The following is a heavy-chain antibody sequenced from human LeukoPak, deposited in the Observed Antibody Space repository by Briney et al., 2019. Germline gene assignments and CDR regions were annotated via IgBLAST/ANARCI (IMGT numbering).Heavy chain of an antibody. CDR2: IIPIFGTA. CDR3: ARDGGGSYYFDY. J-gene: IGHJ4*02. V-gene: IGHV1-69*01. CDR1: GGTFSSYA. Sequence: AVKDSCKASGGTFSSYAISWVRQAPGQGLEWMGGIIPIFGTANYAQKFQGRVTITADESTSTAYMELSSLRSEDTAVYYCARDGGGSYYFDYWGQGTLVTVSS. D-gene: IGHD3-16*01.